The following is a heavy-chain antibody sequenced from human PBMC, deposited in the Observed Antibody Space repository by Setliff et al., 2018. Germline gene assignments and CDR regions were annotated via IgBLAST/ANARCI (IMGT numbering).Heavy chain of an antibody. J-gene: IGHJ3*01. CDR2: ISAYNDNK. V-gene: IGHV1-18*01. CDR3: ARDPLYRENLSRVFDF. Sequence: ASVKVSCKASGYSFTSYGISWVRQAPGQGLEWMGWISAYNDNKNYAQKFQGRVTMTTDTSTNTVFMELRSLRSDDTAVYYCARDPLYRENLSRVFDFWGQGTMVTVSS. D-gene: IGHD3-16*02. CDR1: GYSFTSYG.